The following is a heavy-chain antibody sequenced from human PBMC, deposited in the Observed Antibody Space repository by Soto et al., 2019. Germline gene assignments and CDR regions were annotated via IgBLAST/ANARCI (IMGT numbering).Heavy chain of an antibody. CDR2: IRSKANSYAT. Sequence: EVQLVGSGGGLVQPGGSLKLSCAASGFTFSGSTMHWVRQASGKGLEWVGRIRSKANSYATAYAASVNVRFTISRDDSKNTASLQMNSLKTEDTAVYYCTRLSDCGDDCSDYWGQGTLVTVSS. D-gene: IGHD2-21*01. CDR3: TRLSDCGDDCSDY. V-gene: IGHV3-73*02. CDR1: GFTFSGST. J-gene: IGHJ4*02.